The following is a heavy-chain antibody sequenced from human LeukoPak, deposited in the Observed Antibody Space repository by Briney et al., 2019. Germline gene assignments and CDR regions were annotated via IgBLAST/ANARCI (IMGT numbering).Heavy chain of an antibody. CDR3: ARDGHWEVTRGHYFDY. V-gene: IGHV3-66*01. J-gene: IGHJ4*02. CDR2: IYSGGNT. CDR1: GFTFSITY. D-gene: IGHD4-11*01. Sequence: GGSLRLSCAASGFTFSITYMAWVRQAPGKGLEWVGVIYSGGNTYYADSVKGRFTIARDNSKKTLSLQMNNLRVEDTAVYYCARDGHWEVTRGHYFDYWGQGTLVTVSS.